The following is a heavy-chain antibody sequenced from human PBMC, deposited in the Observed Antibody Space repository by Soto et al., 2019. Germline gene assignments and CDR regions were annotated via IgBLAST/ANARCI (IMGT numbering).Heavy chain of an antibody. Sequence: EVQLLESGGGLVQPGGSLRLSCAASGFTFSSYAMSWVRQAPGKGLEWVSAISGSGGSTYYADSVKGRFTISRDNSKNTLYLQMNSLRAEDTAVYYCAKSSWDQQLVIFVDYYYGMDVWGQGTTVTVSS. CDR1: GFTFSSYA. V-gene: IGHV3-23*01. D-gene: IGHD6-13*01. CDR3: AKSSWDQQLVIFVDYYYGMDV. CDR2: ISGSGGST. J-gene: IGHJ6*02.